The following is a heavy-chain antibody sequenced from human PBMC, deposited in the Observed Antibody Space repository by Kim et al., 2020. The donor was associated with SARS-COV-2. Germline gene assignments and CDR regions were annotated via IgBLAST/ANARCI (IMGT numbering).Heavy chain of an antibody. CDR2: IFHSWIG. D-gene: IGHD3-16*01. Sequence: SETLSLTCTVAGGSIRSRTHYWAWIRQTPGKGLEGIGNIFHSWIGYENPSLKSRVSMSLDTSKNQVFLNLRSVTAADTAVYDCAIQTWVSYFDLRARGT. V-gene: IGHV4-39*01. CDR3: AIQTWVSYFDL. CDR1: GGSIRSRTHY. J-gene: IGHJ2*01.